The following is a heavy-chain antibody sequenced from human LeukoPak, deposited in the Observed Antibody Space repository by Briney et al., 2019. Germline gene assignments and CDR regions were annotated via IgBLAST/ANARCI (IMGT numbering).Heavy chain of an antibody. CDR1: GYTFTSYG. CDR2: ISAFNGNT. V-gene: IGHV1-18*01. J-gene: IGHJ5*02. CDR3: ARDNSVRDEAWWFNP. Sequence: ASVKVSCKASGYTFTSYGFNWVRQAPGQGLDWMGWISAFNGNTNYAQKLQGRVTMTTDTSTSTAYMELRSLRSDDTAVYYCARDNSVRDEAWWFNPWGQGTLVTVSS. D-gene: IGHD5-24*01.